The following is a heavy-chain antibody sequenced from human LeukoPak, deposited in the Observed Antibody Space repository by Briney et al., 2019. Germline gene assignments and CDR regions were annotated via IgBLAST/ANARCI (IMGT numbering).Heavy chain of an antibody. V-gene: IGHV4-59*01. CDR2: IYYSGST. CDR1: GGSISSYY. D-gene: IGHD3-10*01. Sequence: SETLSLTRTVSGGSISSYYWSWIRQPPGKGLEWIGYIYYSGSTNYNPSLKSRVTISVDTSKNQFSLKLSSVTAADTAVYYCARAGVLLWFGELSMNYYGMDVWGQGTTVTVSS. J-gene: IGHJ6*02. CDR3: ARAGVLLWFGELSMNYYGMDV.